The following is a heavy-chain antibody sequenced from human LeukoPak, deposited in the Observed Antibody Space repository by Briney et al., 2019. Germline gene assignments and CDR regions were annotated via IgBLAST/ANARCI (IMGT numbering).Heavy chain of an antibody. J-gene: IGHJ3*02. D-gene: IGHD3-16*02. CDR3: ARLEYYVWGGYRSLGAFDI. CDR2: IYSGGST. CDR1: GFTVSSNY. V-gene: IGHV3-66*04. Sequence: GGSLRLSCAASGFTVSSNYMSWVRQAPGKGLEWVSVIYSGGSTYYADSVKGRFTISRDNSKNTLYLQMNSLRAEDTAVYYCARLEYYVWGGYRSLGAFDIWGQGTMVTVSS.